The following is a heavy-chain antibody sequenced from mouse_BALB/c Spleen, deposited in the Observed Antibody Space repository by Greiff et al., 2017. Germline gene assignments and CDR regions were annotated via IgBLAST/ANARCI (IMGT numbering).Heavy chain of an antibody. CDR1: GFTFTDYY. J-gene: IGHJ1*01. Sequence: EVKLVESGGGLVQPGGSLRLSCATSGFTFTDYYMSWVRQPPGKALEWLGFIRNKANGYTTEYSASVKGRFTISRDNSQSILYLQMNTLRAEDSATYYCARDMDGNYPYWYFDVWGAGTTVTVSS. V-gene: IGHV7-3*02. CDR2: IRNKANGYTT. D-gene: IGHD2-1*01. CDR3: ARDMDGNYPYWYFDV.